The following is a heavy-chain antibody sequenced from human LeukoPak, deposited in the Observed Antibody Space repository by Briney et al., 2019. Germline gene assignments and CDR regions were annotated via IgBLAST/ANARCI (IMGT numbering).Heavy chain of an antibody. CDR3: ARDTYGPHWFDP. J-gene: IGHJ5*02. V-gene: IGHV4-4*07. D-gene: IGHD4-17*01. Sequence: SGTLSLTCTVSGGSISSYYWSWIRQPAGKGLEWIGRMYTSGSTNYNPSLKSRVTMSVDTSKNQFSLKLSSVTAADTAVYYCARDTYGPHWFDPWGQGTLVTVSS. CDR2: MYTSGST. CDR1: GGSISSYY.